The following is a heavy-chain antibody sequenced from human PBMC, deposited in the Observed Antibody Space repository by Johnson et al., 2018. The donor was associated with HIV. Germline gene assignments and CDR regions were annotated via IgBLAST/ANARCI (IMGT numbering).Heavy chain of an antibody. CDR1: GFTFSSYA. Sequence: QMLLVESGGGVVQPGRSLRLSCAASGFTFSSYAMHWVRQAPGKGLEWVAVISYDGSNKYYADSVKGRFTISRDNSRDTLSLQMNSLRAEDTAVYYCARAWGSRDILTALRGAFDIWGQGTMVTVSS. CDR2: ISYDGSNK. CDR3: ARAWGSRDILTALRGAFDI. J-gene: IGHJ3*02. V-gene: IGHV3-30-3*01. D-gene: IGHD3-9*01.